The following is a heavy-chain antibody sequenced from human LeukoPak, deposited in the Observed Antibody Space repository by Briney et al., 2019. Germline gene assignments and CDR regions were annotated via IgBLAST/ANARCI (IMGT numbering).Heavy chain of an antibody. Sequence: GGSLRLSCAASGFTFSSYWMHWVRQAPGKGPVWVSRINNDGSGTTYAGSVKGRFTISRDDAKNTLYLQMNSLRAEDTAVYYCATSPDYDFWSGSLFDYWGQGTLVTVSS. CDR2: INNDGSGT. CDR1: GFTFSSYW. CDR3: ATSPDYDFWSGSLFDY. D-gene: IGHD3-3*01. V-gene: IGHV3-74*01. J-gene: IGHJ4*02.